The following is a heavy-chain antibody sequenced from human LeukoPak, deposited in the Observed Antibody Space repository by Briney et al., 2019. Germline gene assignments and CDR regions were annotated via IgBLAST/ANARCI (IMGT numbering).Heavy chain of an antibody. Sequence: GGSLRLSCAASGFMFSSYAMHWVRQAPGKGLEWVAVIADDGSNQYYADSVKGRFTISRDNSKSTLYLQMSSLRAEDTAVYYCARARSHGYNYPFDYWGQGTLVTVSS. CDR3: ARARSHGYNYPFDY. D-gene: IGHD5-24*01. CDR1: GFMFSSYA. V-gene: IGHV3-30*04. CDR2: IADDGSNQ. J-gene: IGHJ4*02.